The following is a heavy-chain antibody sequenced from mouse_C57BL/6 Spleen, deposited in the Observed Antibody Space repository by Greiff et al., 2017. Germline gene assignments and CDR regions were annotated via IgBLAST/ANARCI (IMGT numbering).Heavy chain of an antibody. V-gene: IGHV1-64*01. Sequence: QVQLQQPGAELVKPGASVKLSCKASGYTFTSYWMHWVKQRPGQGLEWIGMIHPNSGSTNYNEKFKSKATLTVDTSSCTSYMQLRSLTSEDSAVDCCATSSVVYFYYWGQGTTLTVSS. D-gene: IGHD1-1*01. CDR3: ATSSVVYFYY. J-gene: IGHJ2*01. CDR1: GYTFTSYW. CDR2: IHPNSGST.